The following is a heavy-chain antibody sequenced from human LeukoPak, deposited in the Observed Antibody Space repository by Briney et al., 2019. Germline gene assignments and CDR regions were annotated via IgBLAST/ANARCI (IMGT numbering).Heavy chain of an antibody. J-gene: IGHJ4*02. CDR1: GFTVSSNF. D-gene: IGHD5-18*01. CDR3: ARRGHGYGSPFDY. CDR2: IYSGGNT. Sequence: GGSLRLSCAASGFTVSSNFMSWVRQAPGKGLEWVSMIYSGGNTYYTDSVKGRFTISRDNSKNTLDLQMNSLRAEDTAVYYCARRGHGYGSPFDYWGQETLVTVSS. V-gene: IGHV3-66*04.